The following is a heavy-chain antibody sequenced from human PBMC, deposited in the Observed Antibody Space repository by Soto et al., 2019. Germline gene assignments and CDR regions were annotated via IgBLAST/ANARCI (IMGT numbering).Heavy chain of an antibody. CDR1: GFIFSEST. V-gene: IGHV3-64D*06. CDR2: VSTSGRST. D-gene: IGHD2-15*01. CDR3: VKQARGLDGVAFDY. J-gene: IGHJ4*02. Sequence: PGGSLRLSCSASGFIFSESTIYWVRQVPGKGLEAISAVSTSGRSTYYADSVKDRFTISRDNSKNTLFLQVGSLRPEDTAIYYCVKQARGLDGVAFDYWGQGTQVTVSS.